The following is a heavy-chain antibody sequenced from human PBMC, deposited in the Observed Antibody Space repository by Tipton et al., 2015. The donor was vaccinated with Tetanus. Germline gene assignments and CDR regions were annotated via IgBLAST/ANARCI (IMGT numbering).Heavy chain of an antibody. D-gene: IGHD6-6*01. CDR1: GGSINTGDYY. CDR3: ARDQGGGRVVRLNWFDP. Sequence: TLSLTCNVSGGSINTGDYYWSWIRQSPGKGLQWIGYIYYSGSTFYNPSFESRVTISVDTSKNQFSLKLTSVTAADTAVYYCARDQGGGRVVRLNWFDPWGQGIQVTVSS. CDR2: IYYSGST. J-gene: IGHJ5*02. V-gene: IGHV4-30-4*01.